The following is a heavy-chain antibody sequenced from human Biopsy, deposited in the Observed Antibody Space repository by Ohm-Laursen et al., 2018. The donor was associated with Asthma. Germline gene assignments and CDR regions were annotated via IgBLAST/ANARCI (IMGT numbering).Heavy chain of an antibody. Sequence: SVNVSCKISGYSLTDLSMHWVRQAPGQGLEWMGGHDHEEGGTVNAWRFQGRVTMTEDTSTDTAYMELSSLSSDDTAVYYCASDFPKDYVRYNFQFWGQGTLVTVSS. V-gene: IGHV1-24*01. J-gene: IGHJ4*02. CDR3: ASDFPKDYVRYNFQF. D-gene: IGHD4-17*01. CDR2: HDHEEGGT. CDR1: GYSLTDLS.